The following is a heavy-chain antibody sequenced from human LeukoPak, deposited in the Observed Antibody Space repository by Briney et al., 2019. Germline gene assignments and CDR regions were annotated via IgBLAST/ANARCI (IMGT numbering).Heavy chain of an antibody. CDR3: ARGNQPDYYYYYGMDV. D-gene: IGHD1-1*01. J-gene: IGHJ6*02. V-gene: IGHV4-30-4*01. Sequence: PSETLSLTCTVSGGSISSGDYSWSWIRQPPGKGLEWIGYIYYSGSTYYNPSLKSRVTISVDTSKNQFSLKLSSVTAADTAVYYCARGNQPDYYYYYGMDVWGQGTTVTVSS. CDR2: IYYSGST. CDR1: GGSISSGDYS.